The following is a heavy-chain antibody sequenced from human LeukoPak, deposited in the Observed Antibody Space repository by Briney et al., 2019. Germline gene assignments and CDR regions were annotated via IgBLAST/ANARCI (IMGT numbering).Heavy chain of an antibody. J-gene: IGHJ3*02. CDR3: AKDRAYSSGWYTQPLLHAFDI. D-gene: IGHD6-19*01. Sequence: PGGSLRLSCAASGFTFSSYSMNWVRQAPGKGLEWVSSISSSSSYIYYADSVKGRFTISRDNAKNSLYLQMNSLRAEDTALYYCAKDRAYSSGWYTQPLLHAFDIWGQGTMVTVSS. CDR2: ISSSSSYI. V-gene: IGHV3-21*04. CDR1: GFTFSSYS.